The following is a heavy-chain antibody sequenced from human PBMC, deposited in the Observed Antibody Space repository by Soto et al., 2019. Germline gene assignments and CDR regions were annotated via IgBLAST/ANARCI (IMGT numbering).Heavy chain of an antibody. J-gene: IGHJ4*02. CDR2: IYYSGST. D-gene: IGHD5-18*01. V-gene: IGHV4-39*01. CDR3: AAQKRGYSYGSSFDY. Sequence: LSLTCTVSGGSISSSSYYWGWIRQPPGKGLEWIGSIYYSGSTYYNPSLKSRVTISVDTSKNQFSLKLSSVTAADTAVYYCAAQKRGYSYGSSFDYWGQGTLVTVS. CDR1: GGSISSSSYY.